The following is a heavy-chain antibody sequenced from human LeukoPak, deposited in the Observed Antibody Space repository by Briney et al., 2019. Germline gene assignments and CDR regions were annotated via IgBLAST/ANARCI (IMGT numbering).Heavy chain of an antibody. J-gene: IGHJ4*02. V-gene: IGHV3-48*03. CDR3: TTLGYHLDS. D-gene: IGHD3-22*01. CDR2: FAGSDTTT. CDR1: GFDFGAYE. Sequence: TGGSLRLFCAASGFDFGAYEMNWVRQAPGKGLEWVAYFAGSDTTTYYADSVKGRFIISRDNARNSLYLQMNSLRAEDTALYYCTTLGYHLDSWGQGTLVTVSS.